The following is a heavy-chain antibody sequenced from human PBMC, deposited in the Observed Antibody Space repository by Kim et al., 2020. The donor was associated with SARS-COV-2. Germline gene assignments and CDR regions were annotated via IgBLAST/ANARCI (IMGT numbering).Heavy chain of an antibody. CDR3: ARARVSGSGRSQY. J-gene: IGHJ4*02. V-gene: IGHV1-46*01. Sequence: TDAHKFQGRVTMTRDTSTSTVYMELSSLRSEDAAVYYCARARVSGSGRSQYWGQGTLVTVSS. D-gene: IGHD3-10*01.